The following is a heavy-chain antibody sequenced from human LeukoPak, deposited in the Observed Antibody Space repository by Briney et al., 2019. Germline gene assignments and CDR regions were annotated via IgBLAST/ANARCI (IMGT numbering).Heavy chain of an antibody. CDR1: GFTFSSYT. D-gene: IGHD6-6*01. V-gene: IGHV3-21*01. CDR2: ISRSSSYI. CDR3: ARAHSSSSRFIFDY. J-gene: IGHJ4*02. Sequence: TPGGSLRLSCAASGFTFSSYTMNWVRQAPRKGLEWVSSISRSSSYIYYADSMKGRFTISRDNAKNSLYLQMNSLRAEDTAVYYCARAHSSSSRFIFDYWGQGTLVTVSS.